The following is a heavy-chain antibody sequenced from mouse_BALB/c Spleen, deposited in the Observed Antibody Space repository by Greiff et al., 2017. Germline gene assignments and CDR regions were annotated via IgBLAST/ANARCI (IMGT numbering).Heavy chain of an antibody. J-gene: IGHJ4*01. CDR2: FDPENGNT. CDR1: GFTITDYY. CDR3: ARGGNYCAMDY. Sequence: VHVKQSGAELVRPAALVKLSCTASGFTITDYYMHWVKQRPEQGLAWIGWFDPENGNTIYDPQFQGKATITADTSSNTAYLQLSSLTSEDTAVYYCARGGNYCAMDYWGQGTSVTVSS. D-gene: IGHD2-1*01. V-gene: IGHV14-1*02.